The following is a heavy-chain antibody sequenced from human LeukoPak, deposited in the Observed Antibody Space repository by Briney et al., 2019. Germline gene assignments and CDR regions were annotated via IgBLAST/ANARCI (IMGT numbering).Heavy chain of an antibody. Sequence: WIGEINHSGRTNYNPSLKSRVTISVDTSKNQFSLKLSSVTAADTAVYYCARGIAVAIDAFDIWGQGTMVTVSS. V-gene: IGHV4-34*01. CDR2: INHSGRT. J-gene: IGHJ3*02. CDR3: ARGIAVAIDAFDI. D-gene: IGHD6-19*01.